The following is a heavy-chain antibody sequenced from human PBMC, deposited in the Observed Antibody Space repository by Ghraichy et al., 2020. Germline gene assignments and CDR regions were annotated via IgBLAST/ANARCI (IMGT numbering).Heavy chain of an antibody. V-gene: IGHV3-7*01. J-gene: IGHJ3*02. CDR2: IKQDGSET. CDR3: ARDWYSSSSLAFDI. CDR1: GFTFSSYW. Sequence: GGSLRLSCAASGFTFSSYWMSWVRQAPGKGLEWVANIKQDGSETYYVDSVKGRFTISRDNAKNSLYLQMNSLRAEDTAVYYCARDWYSSSSLAFDIWGQGTMVTVSS. D-gene: IGHD6-6*01.